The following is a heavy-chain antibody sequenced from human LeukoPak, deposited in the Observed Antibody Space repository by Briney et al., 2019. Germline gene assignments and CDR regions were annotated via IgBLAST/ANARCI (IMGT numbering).Heavy chain of an antibody. D-gene: IGHD5-18*01. CDR2: IPYDAKSS. J-gene: IGHJ4*02. V-gene: IGHV3-30*03. Sequence: GGSLRLSCATSGFTLSNFGMHWVRQVPGKGLEWVAVIPYDAKSSYHVDSVKGRFTISRDNSKNMLYLQTNSLRAEDTAVYYCARGADNYGYIFDYWGQGTLVTVSS. CDR1: GFTLSNFG. CDR3: ARGADNYGYIFDY.